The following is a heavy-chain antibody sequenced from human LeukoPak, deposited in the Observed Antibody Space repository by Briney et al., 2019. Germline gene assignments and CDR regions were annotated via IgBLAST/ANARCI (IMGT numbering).Heavy chain of an antibody. CDR1: GFTFSSYA. CDR2: ISYDGSNK. J-gene: IGHJ6*03. D-gene: IGHD3-16*01. Sequence: PGGSLRLSCAASGFTFSSYAMHWVRQAPGKGLEWVAVISYDGSNKYYADSVKGRFTISRDNSKNTLYLQMNSLRAEDTAVYYCARDLGNYYYMDVWGKGTTVTVSS. V-gene: IGHV3-30-3*01. CDR3: ARDLGNYYYMDV.